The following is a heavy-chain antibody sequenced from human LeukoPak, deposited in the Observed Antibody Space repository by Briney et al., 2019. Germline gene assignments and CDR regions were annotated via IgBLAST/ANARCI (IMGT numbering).Heavy chain of an antibody. D-gene: IGHD3-9*01. V-gene: IGHV3-21*01. CDR3: ARDYDILTGYYYYGMDV. CDR1: GFTFSSYS. J-gene: IGHJ6*02. CDR2: ISSSSSYI. Sequence: GGSLRLSCAASGFTFSSYSMNWVRQAPGKGLERVSSISSSSSYIYCADSVKGRFTISRDNAKNSLYLQMNGLRAEDTAVYYCARDYDILTGYYYYGMDVWGQGTTVTVSS.